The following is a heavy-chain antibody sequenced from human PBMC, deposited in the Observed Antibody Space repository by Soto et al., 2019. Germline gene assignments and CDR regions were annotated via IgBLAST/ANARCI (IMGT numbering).Heavy chain of an antibody. Sequence: QVQLVQSGSEVKKPGASVKVSCKASGSTVTSYVISWVRQAPGQGLEWMGWISSYNGNTKNAQKLQGRVTLTTDTSTSTAYMELRSLRSDDTAVDYCAREPNYCDYWGQGTLDTVSS. V-gene: IGHV1-18*01. CDR2: ISSYNGNT. CDR3: AREPNYCDY. J-gene: IGHJ4*02. CDR1: GSTVTSYV.